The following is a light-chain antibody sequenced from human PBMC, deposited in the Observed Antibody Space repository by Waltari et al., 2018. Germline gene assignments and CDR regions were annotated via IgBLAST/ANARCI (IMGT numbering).Light chain of an antibody. V-gene: IGLV3-25*03. CDR1: ALPKPY. J-gene: IGLJ2*01. CDR3: QSANPSPPYQV. CDR2: KDR. Sequence: SYELTQPPSVSVSPGQTARITCSGNALPKPYVHWYQQKPGQAPLLVIYKDRARPSGIPERLSGSNSGTKVTLTISGVRAEDDADYYCQSANPSPPYQVFGGGTKLTVL.